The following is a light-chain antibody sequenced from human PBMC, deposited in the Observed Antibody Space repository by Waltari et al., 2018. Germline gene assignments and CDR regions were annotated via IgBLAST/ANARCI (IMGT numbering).Light chain of an antibody. J-gene: IGKJ5*01. V-gene: IGKV3-11*01. CDR1: QSVRNY. Sequence: EIVLTQSPATLSLSPGERATLPCRASQSVRNYLAWYQQKPGQAPRLLIYDASNRATGIPARFSGSGYGTDFTLTISSLEPEDFAVYYCQQRSNWPPITFGQGTRLEIK. CDR3: QQRSNWPPIT. CDR2: DAS.